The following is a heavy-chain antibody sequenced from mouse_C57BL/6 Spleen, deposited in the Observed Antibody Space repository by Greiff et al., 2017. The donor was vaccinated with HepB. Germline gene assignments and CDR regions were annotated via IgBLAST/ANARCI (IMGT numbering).Heavy chain of an antibody. J-gene: IGHJ1*03. CDR1: GYAFTNYL. CDR2: INPGSGGT. D-gene: IGHD3-3*01. V-gene: IGHV1-54*01. CDR3: ARRGTDGYFDV. Sequence: VQLQQSGAELVRPGTSVKVSCKASGYAFTNYLIEWVKQRPGQGLVWIGVINPGSGGTNYNEKFKGKATLTADKSSSTAYMQLSSLTSEDSAVYFCARRGTDGYFDVWGTGTTVTVSS.